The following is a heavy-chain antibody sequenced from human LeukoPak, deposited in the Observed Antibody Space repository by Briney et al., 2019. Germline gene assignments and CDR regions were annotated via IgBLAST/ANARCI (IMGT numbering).Heavy chain of an antibody. CDR3: ARDSPAADIVVVPAATLALDY. J-gene: IGHJ4*02. Sequence: PGGSLRLSCAVSGFTFSSYSMNWVRQAPGKGLEWVSSISSSSSYIYYADSVKGRFTISRDNAKNSLYLQMNSLRAEDTAVYYCARDSPAADIVVVPAATLALDYWGQGTLVTVSS. D-gene: IGHD2-2*01. CDR2: ISSSSSYI. CDR1: GFTFSSYS. V-gene: IGHV3-21*01.